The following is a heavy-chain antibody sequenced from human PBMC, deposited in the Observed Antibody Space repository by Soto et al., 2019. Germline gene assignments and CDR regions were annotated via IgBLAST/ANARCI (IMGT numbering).Heavy chain of an antibody. D-gene: IGHD4-17*01. Sequence: QVQLQQSGPRLVKPSETLSLTCTVSSGPDRSHNWGWIRQPPGRGLEWIGYVYYTGDTAYNPSLRRRFTISAATSTSAISLTLASSTAAETAGYYWVRQGIDYLHGLVDLWGQGTTVSVSS. CDR2: VYYTGDT. J-gene: IGHJ6*02. V-gene: IGHV4-59*08. CDR1: SGPDRSHN. CDR3: VRQGIDYLHGLVDL.